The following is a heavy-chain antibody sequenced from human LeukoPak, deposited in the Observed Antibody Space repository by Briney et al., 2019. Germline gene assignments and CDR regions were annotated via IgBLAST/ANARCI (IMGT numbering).Heavy chain of an antibody. CDR3: ARDGPRWAGAFDI. D-gene: IGHD4-23*01. CDR1: GGSFSGYY. V-gene: IGHV4-34*01. Sequence: SETLSLTCAVYGGSFSGYYWSWIRQPPGKGLEWIGEINHSGSTNYNPSLKSRVTISVDTSKNQFSLKLSSVTAADTAVYYCARDGPRWAGAFDIWGQGTMVTVSS. J-gene: IGHJ3*02. CDR2: INHSGST.